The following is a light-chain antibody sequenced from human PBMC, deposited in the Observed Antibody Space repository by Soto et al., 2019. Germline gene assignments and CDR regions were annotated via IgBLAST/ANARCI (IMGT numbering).Light chain of an antibody. CDR3: LQHNSYPIT. CDR1: QGISNS. Sequence: PKTPSPSALSSSLVEQVTPPCRASQGISNSLAWFQQKPGKVPKRLIYAASSLQSGVPSRFSGSGSGTEFTLTIGSLQPEDFATYYCLQHNSYPITFGQGTRLEIK. J-gene: IGKJ5*01. CDR2: AAS. V-gene: IGKV1-17*03.